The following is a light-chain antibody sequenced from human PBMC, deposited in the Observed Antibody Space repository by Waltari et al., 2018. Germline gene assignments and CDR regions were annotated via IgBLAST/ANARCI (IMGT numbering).Light chain of an antibody. Sequence: AIRMTQSPSSLSASTGDRVTITCRASQGISSYLAWYQQKPGKAPKLLIYAASTLQSGVPSRFSGSGSGTDFTLTISCLQSEDFATYYCQQYYSYPFTFGGGTK. V-gene: IGKV1-8*01. J-gene: IGKJ4*01. CDR2: AAS. CDR3: QQYYSYPFT. CDR1: QGISSY.